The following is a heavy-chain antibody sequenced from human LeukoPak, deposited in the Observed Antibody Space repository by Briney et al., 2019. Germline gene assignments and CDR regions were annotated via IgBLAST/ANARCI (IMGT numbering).Heavy chain of an antibody. D-gene: IGHD3-10*01. Sequence: PGGSLRLSCAASGFTFSSSWMTWVRQAPGKGLEWVANIKQDGGEKYYVDSVKGQFTISRDNAKNSLYLQMNSLRAEDTAVYYCAKGGDYYGSGSLQIYYFDYWGQGTLVTVSS. V-gene: IGHV3-7*03. CDR1: GFTFSSSW. CDR3: AKGGDYYGSGSLQIYYFDY. CDR2: IKQDGGEK. J-gene: IGHJ4*02.